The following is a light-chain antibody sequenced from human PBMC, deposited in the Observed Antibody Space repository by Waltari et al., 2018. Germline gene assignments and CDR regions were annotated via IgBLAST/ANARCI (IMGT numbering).Light chain of an antibody. J-gene: IGLJ1*01. CDR2: DVN. V-gene: IGLV2-11*01. CDR3: CSYAGTYINYV. CDR1: SSDFGDYDF. Sequence: QSALTQPRSVSGSPGQSVTIPCTGTSSDFGDYDFVPWYQHHPDKAPKLIIYDVNKRPSGVPDRFSGSKSDNTASLTISGLQAEDEADYYCCSYAGTYINYVFGSGTTVTVL.